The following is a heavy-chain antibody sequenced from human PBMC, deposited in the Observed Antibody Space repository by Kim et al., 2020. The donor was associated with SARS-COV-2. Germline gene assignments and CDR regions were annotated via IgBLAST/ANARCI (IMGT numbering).Heavy chain of an antibody. V-gene: IGHV4-39*01. D-gene: IGHD3-16*01. CDR3: AIGDFVTTSGFDY. Sequence: YNPSLKSRVTISVDTSKNQFSLKLSSVTAADTAVYYCAIGDFVTTSGFDYWGQGTLVTVSS. J-gene: IGHJ4*02.